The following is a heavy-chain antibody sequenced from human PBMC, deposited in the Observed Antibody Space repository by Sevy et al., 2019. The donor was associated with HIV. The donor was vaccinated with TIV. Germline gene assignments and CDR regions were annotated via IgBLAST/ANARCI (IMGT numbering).Heavy chain of an antibody. J-gene: IGHJ5*02. CDR2: IWHDGSNK. D-gene: IGHD4-4*01. CDR3: ARETDNSARWLDP. CDR1: GFTFNFHG. Sequence: GGSLRLSCAASGFTFNFHGMHWVRQAPGKGLEWVAFIWHDGSNKYMADSVKGRFTISRDNSKNMLFLQMNSLTVEDTAVYYCARETDNSARWLDPWGQRTLVTVSS. V-gene: IGHV3-30*02.